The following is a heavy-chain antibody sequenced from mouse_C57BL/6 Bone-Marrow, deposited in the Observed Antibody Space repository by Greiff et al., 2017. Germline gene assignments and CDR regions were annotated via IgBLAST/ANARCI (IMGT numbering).Heavy chain of an antibody. CDR1: GYTFTDYY. V-gene: IGHV1-26*01. D-gene: IGHD2-1*01. J-gene: IGHJ3*01. CDR3: ARSLQAAY. CDR2: INPNNGGT. Sequence: VQLQQSGPELVKPGASVKISCKASGYTFTDYYMNWVKQSHGKSLEWIGDINPNNGGTSYNQKFKGKATLTVDKSSSTAYMELRSLTSEDSAVYYWARSLQAAYWGQGTLVTVSA.